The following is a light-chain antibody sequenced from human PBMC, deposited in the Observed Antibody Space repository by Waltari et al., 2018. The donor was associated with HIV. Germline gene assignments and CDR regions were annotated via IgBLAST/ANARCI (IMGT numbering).Light chain of an antibody. J-gene: IGLJ1*01. CDR3: CSYSDRRIYV. V-gene: IGLV2-23*02. CDR1: SSDVGNYDL. Sequence: QSALTQPASVSGSLGQSITIPCTGTSSDVGNYDLVSWYQQHAGKAPKIIIYEVNKRPPGASNRMSGSKSGNTASLTISGLQAEDEADYYCCSYSDRRIYVFGSGTRVSAL. CDR2: EVN.